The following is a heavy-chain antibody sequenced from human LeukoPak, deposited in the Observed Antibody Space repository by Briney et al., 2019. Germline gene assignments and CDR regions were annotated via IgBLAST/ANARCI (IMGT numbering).Heavy chain of an antibody. CDR1: GYNFISFG. J-gene: IGHJ4*02. Sequence: ASVRVSCKSSGYNFISFGLSWVRQAPGQGFEWMGWISPYNGDTNYAQKFQGRVIMTKDTSTSTAYMELMSLRSDDTAVYYCAREPGTPTTGRDSGNFDYWGQGTLVTVSS. CDR3: AREPGTPTTGRDSGNFDY. V-gene: IGHV1-18*01. CDR2: ISPYNGDT. D-gene: IGHD5-24*01.